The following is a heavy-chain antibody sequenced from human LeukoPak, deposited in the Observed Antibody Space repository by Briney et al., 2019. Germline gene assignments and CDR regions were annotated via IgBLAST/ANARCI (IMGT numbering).Heavy chain of an antibody. CDR3: ARCAYYPDPFGY. CDR2: IYYSGST. D-gene: IGHD1-26*01. J-gene: IGHJ4*02. Sequence: SETLSLTCTVSGGSISSYYWSWIRQPPGKGLEWIGYIYYSGSTNYNPSLKSRVTISVDTSKNQFSLKLSSVTAADTAVYYCARCAYYPDPFGYWGQGTLVTVSS. V-gene: IGHV4-59*01. CDR1: GGSISSYY.